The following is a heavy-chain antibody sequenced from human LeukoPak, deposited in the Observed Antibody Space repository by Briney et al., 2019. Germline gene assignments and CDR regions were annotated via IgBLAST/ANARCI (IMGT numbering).Heavy chain of an antibody. D-gene: IGHD5-18*01. V-gene: IGHV4-39*01. CDR1: GGSISSSSYY. CDR2: IYYSGST. CDR3: ARLSYVDY. J-gene: IGHJ4*02. Sequence: SETLSLTCTVSGGSISSSSYYWGWIRQPPGKGLEWIGSIYYSGSTYYNPSLKSRVTISVDTSKNQFSLKLSSVTAVDTAVYYCARLSYVDYWGQGTLVTVSS.